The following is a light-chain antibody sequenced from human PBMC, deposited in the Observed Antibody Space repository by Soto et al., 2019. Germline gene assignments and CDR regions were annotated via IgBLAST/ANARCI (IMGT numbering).Light chain of an antibody. Sequence: EIVMTQSPATLSVSPGESATLSCRASQSVSSSYLAWYQQKPGQAPRLLIYGASSRATGIPDRFSGSGSGTDFTLTISRLEPEDFAVYYCQQCSNWTVGQGTKVDIK. J-gene: IGKJ1*01. CDR3: QQCSNWT. V-gene: IGKV3D-20*02. CDR1: QSVSSSY. CDR2: GAS.